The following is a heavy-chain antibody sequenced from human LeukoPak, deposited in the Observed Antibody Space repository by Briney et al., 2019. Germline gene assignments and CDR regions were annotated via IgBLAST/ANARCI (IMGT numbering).Heavy chain of an antibody. CDR2: IYYSGST. V-gene: IGHV4-39*07. Sequence: PSETLSLTCTVSGGSISSSSYYWGWIRQPPGKGLEWIGSIYYSGSTYYNPSLKSRVTISVDTSKNQFSLKLSSVTAADTAVYYCARALRGSSYDAFDIWGQGTMVTVSS. CDR1: GGSISSSSYY. J-gene: IGHJ3*02. D-gene: IGHD6-13*01. CDR3: ARALRGSSYDAFDI.